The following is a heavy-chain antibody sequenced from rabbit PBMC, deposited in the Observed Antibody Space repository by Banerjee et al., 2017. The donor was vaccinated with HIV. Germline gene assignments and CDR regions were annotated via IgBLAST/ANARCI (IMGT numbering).Heavy chain of an antibody. J-gene: IGHJ6*01. CDR2: IYVGSSGST. D-gene: IGHD6-1*01. CDR1: GFSFSSGYD. V-gene: IGHV1S40*01. Sequence: QSLEESGGDLVKPGASLTLTCTASGFSFSSGYDMCWVRQAPGKGLEWIACIYVGSSGSTYYASWAKGRFTISKASSTTVTLQMTSLTAADTATYFCAREGAWNYAFALWGPGTLVTVS. CDR3: AREGAWNYAFAL.